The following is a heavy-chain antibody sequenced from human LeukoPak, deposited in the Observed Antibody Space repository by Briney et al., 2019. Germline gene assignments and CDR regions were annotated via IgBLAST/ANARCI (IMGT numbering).Heavy chain of an antibody. CDR1: GGTFSSYA. D-gene: IGHD5-12*01. CDR3: ARGGYSGYDYAFDI. Sequence: SVKVSCKASGGTFSSYAISWVRQAPGQGLEWMGGIIPIFGTANYAQKFQGRVTITADESTSTAYMELSSLRSEDTAVYYCARGGYSGYDYAFDIWGLGTMVTVSS. V-gene: IGHV1-69*13. CDR2: IIPIFGTA. J-gene: IGHJ3*02.